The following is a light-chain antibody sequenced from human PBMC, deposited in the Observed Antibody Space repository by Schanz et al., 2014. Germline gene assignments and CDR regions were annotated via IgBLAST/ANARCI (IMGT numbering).Light chain of an antibody. CDR1: QSVSSN. V-gene: IGKV3-15*01. CDR2: AAS. J-gene: IGKJ2*01. CDR3: QQRFIWPT. Sequence: EVVMTQSPATLSVSPGERATLSCRASQSVSSNLAWYQQKPGQAPRLLIFAASTRATGIPARFSGSGSGTEFSLTISSLQSEDFAVYYCQQRFIWPTFGQGTKLEIK.